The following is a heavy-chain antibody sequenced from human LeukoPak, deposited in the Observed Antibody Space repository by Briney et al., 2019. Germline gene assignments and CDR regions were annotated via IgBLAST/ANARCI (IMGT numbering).Heavy chain of an antibody. D-gene: IGHD3-10*01. CDR2: IYHSGST. J-gene: IGHJ6*03. CDR3: ARDDRRVRGTIIIQPHMDV. Sequence: PSETLSLTCAVSGYSISSGYFWGWIRQPPGKGLGWIGSIYHSGSTYYNPSLKRRVTTSVDTSKNQFSLRLSSVAVADTAMYFCARDDRRVRGTIIIQPHMDVWGKGTTVTVSS. CDR1: GYSISSGYF. V-gene: IGHV4-38-2*02.